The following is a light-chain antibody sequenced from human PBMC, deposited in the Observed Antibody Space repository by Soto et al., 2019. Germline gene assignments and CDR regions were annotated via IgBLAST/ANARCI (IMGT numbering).Light chain of an antibody. V-gene: IGLV2-23*01. CDR1: STNVGSSNF. CDR2: DGS. CDR3: CSYAGTNTWV. Sequence: QSALTQPASVSGSPGQSITISCTGTSTNVGSSNFVSWYQQYPGKAPRLVIYDGSKRPSGVSIRFSGSKSGNTASLTISGLQSEDEADYYCCSYAGTNTWVFAGGTKLTVL. J-gene: IGLJ2*01.